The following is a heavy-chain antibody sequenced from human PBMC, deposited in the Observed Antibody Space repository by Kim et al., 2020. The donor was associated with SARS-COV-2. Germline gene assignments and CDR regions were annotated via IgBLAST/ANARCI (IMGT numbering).Heavy chain of an antibody. V-gene: IGHV3-23*01. J-gene: IGHJ3*02. CDR2: IRGNGAIT. CDR1: GFTLRNYS. D-gene: IGHD4-17*01. CDR3: AKDYSGVYVLDAFDI. Sequence: GGSLRLSCAASGFTLRNYSMSWVRQAPGEGLEWVSTIRGNGAITYYADSVKGRFAISRDNSNNTLYLQVNSLRAEDTAIYYCAKDYSGVYVLDAFDIWGQGTMVTASS.